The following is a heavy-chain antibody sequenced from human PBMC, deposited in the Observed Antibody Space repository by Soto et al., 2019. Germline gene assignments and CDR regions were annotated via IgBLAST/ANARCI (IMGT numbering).Heavy chain of an antibody. CDR1: GCSVSSGSYY. CDR3: ARRVQLERLPPGRKNCYFNL. CDR2: IYYSGST. J-gene: IGHJ2*01. Sequence: PSETLSLTCTVSGCSVSSGSYYWSWIRQPPGKGLEWIGYIYYSGSTNYNPSLKSRVTISVDTSKNQFSLKLSSVTAGDTAVYYCARRVQLERLPPGRKNCYFNLWGRGTLVTVP. V-gene: IGHV4-61*01. D-gene: IGHD1-1*01.